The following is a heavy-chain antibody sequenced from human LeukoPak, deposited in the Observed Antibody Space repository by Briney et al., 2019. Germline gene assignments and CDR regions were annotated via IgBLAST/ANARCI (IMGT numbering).Heavy chain of an antibody. CDR1: GGSISTYY. CDR2: MYYSGST. V-gene: IGHV4-59*01. D-gene: IGHD2-2*01. CDR3: ARLAVVVPAGRDYFYMDV. J-gene: IGHJ6*03. Sequence: SETLSLTCTVSGGSISTYYWSWIRQPPGKGLEWLGYMYYSGSTDYNPSLKSRVTISVDTSKNQFSLKLSSVTAADTAVYYCARLAVVVPAGRDYFYMDVWGKGTTVTVSS.